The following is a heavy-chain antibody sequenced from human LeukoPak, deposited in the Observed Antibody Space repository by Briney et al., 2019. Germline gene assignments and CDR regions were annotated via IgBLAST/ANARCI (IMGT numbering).Heavy chain of an antibody. V-gene: IGHV3-23*01. D-gene: IGHD3-22*01. CDR3: AKDISLRYYDSSRYSPYDY. CDR2: ISGSGGST. J-gene: IGHJ4*02. Sequence: PGGSLRLSCAASRFTFRSYAMSWVRQAPGKGLEWVSAISGSGGSTYYADSVKGRFTISRDNSKNTLYLQMNSLRAEDTAVYYCAKDISLRYYDSSRYSPYDYWGQGTLVTVSS. CDR1: RFTFRSYA.